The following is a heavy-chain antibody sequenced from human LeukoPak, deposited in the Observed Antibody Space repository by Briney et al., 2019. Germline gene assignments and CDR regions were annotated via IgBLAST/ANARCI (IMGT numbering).Heavy chain of an antibody. D-gene: IGHD1-26*01. CDR2: ISPSGGST. CDR3: AKGPYSGSPRGFDY. Sequence: GGSLRLSCAASGFTFSSYAMSWVRQAPGEGLEWVSTISPSGGSTFYADSVKGQFTIFRTNSKNTFYLQMNNLRVDDTAVYYCAKGPYSGSPRGFDYWGQGTLVAASS. V-gene: IGHV3-23*01. J-gene: IGHJ4*02. CDR1: GFTFSSYA.